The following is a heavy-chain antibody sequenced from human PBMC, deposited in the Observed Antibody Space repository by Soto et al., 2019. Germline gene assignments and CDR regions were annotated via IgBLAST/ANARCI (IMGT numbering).Heavy chain of an antibody. CDR1: GYTFTSYG. V-gene: IGHV1-18*01. Sequence: ASVKVSCKASGYTFTSYGISWVRQAPGQGLEWMGWISAYNGNTKYPQKFQGRVTITRDTSASTAYMELSSLRSEDTAVYYCARDLLPITILVSDYYYYGMDVWGQGTTVTVSS. D-gene: IGHD3-3*01. J-gene: IGHJ6*02. CDR2: ISAYNGNT. CDR3: ARDLLPITILVSDYYYYGMDV.